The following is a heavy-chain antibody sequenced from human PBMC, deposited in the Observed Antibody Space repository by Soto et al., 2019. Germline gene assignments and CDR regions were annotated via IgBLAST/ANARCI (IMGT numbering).Heavy chain of an antibody. D-gene: IGHD2-15*01. Sequence: EASVKVSCKASGYTITSYDINWVRQATGQGLEWMGWMNPHSGNTGYAQKFPGRVTMTRNTSISTAYMELSSLRSEDTAVYYCAMIPGGRYYFDYWGQGTLVTVSS. CDR1: GYTITSYD. V-gene: IGHV1-8*01. CDR3: AMIPGGRYYFDY. CDR2: MNPHSGNT. J-gene: IGHJ4*02.